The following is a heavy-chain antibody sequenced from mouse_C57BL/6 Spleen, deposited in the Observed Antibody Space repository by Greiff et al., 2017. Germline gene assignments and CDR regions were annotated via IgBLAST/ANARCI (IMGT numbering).Heavy chain of an antibody. CDR3: AREDWDYGSSPAWFAY. J-gene: IGHJ3*01. Sequence: VQLVESGPGLVAPSQSLSITCTVSGFSLTSYAISWVRQPPGKGLEWLGVIWTGGGTNYNSALKSRLSISKDNSKSQVFLKMNSLQTDDTARYYCAREDWDYGSSPAWFAYWGQGTLVTVSA. CDR2: IWTGGGT. D-gene: IGHD1-1*01. V-gene: IGHV2-9-1*01. CDR1: GFSLTSYA.